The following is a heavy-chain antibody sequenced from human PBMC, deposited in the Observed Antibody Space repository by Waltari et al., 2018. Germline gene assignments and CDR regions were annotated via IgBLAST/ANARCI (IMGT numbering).Heavy chain of an antibody. CDR1: GGSISSYY. Sequence: QVQLQESGPGLVKPSATLSLTCTVSGGSISSYYWSWIRQPPGKGLEWIGYIYYSGRTNYNPSLKSRVTISVDTSKNQFSLKLSSVTAADTAVYYCARTGGDAFDIWGQGTMVTVSS. V-gene: IGHV4-59*01. J-gene: IGHJ3*02. D-gene: IGHD1-1*01. CDR3: ARTGGDAFDI. CDR2: IYYSGRT.